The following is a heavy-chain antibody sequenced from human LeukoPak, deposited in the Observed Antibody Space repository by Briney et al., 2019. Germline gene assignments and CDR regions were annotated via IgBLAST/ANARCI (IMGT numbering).Heavy chain of an antibody. CDR1: GFTFSSYS. Sequence: GGSLRLSCAASGFTFSSYSMNWVRQAPGKGLEWVSYTSSSSSTIYYADSVKGRFTISRDNAKNSLYLQMNSLRAEDTAVYYCARDRLQRASELDYWGQGTLVTVSS. J-gene: IGHJ4*02. V-gene: IGHV3-48*01. D-gene: IGHD3-10*01. CDR2: TSSSSSTI. CDR3: ARDRLQRASELDY.